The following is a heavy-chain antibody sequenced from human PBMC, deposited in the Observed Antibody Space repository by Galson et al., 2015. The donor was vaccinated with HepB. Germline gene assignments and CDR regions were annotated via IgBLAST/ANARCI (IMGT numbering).Heavy chain of an antibody. CDR3: ARDSEHLDC. D-gene: IGHD1-1*01. V-gene: IGHV3-30*04. Sequence: SLRLSCAASGFTFSSYAMHWVRQAPGKGLEWVAVISYDGSNKYYADSVKGRFTISRDNSKNTLYLQMNSLRAEDTAVYYCARDSEHLDCWGQGTLVTVSS. CDR1: GFTFSSYA. CDR2: ISYDGSNK. J-gene: IGHJ4*02.